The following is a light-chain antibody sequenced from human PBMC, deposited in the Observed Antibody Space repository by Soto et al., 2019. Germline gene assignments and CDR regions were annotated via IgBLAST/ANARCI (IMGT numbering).Light chain of an antibody. CDR3: CSYSGTYTAYV. Sequence: QSALTQPRSVSGSPGQSVTISCTGTSSDVGGANYVSWYQQRPGKAPKLLIFDVSERPSGVPDHFSGSRSGNTASLTISGLQAEDEADYYCCSYSGTYTAYVFGTGTKLPS. J-gene: IGLJ1*01. CDR1: SSDVGGANY. V-gene: IGLV2-11*01. CDR2: DVS.